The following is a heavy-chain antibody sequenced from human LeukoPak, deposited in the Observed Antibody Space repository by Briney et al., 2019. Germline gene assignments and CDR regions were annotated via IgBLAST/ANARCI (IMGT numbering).Heavy chain of an antibody. Sequence: PSETLSLTCTVSGGSISSYYWSWIRQPPGKGLEWNGDIYYSGSTNYNPSLKSRVTMSVDTSKNQFSLKLSSVTAADTAVYYCARRHLYQGDGYNYVDSWGQGTLVTVSS. J-gene: IGHJ4*02. D-gene: IGHD5-24*01. CDR2: IYYSGST. CDR3: ARRHLYQGDGYNYVDS. CDR1: GGSISSYY. V-gene: IGHV4-59*08.